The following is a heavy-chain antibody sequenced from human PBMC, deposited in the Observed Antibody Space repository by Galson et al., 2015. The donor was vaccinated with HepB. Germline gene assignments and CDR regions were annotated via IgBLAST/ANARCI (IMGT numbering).Heavy chain of an antibody. CDR2: ISGSGGST. D-gene: IGHD3-10*01. CDR3: AKEEVLLWFGSCAPFDY. Sequence: SLRLSCAASGFTFSSYAMSWVRQAPGKGLEWVSAISGSGGSTYYADSVKGRFTISRDNSKNTLYLQMNSLRAEDTAVYYCAKEEVLLWFGSCAPFDYWGQGTLVTVSS. CDR1: GFTFSSYA. J-gene: IGHJ4*02. V-gene: IGHV3-23*01.